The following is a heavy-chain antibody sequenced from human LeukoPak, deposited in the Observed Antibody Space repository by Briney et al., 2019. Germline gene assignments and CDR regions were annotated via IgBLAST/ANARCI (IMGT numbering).Heavy chain of an antibody. D-gene: IGHD3-10*01. CDR3: ARFPYYYGSGSVDY. Sequence: PSETLSLTCAVYGGSFSGYYWSWIRQPPGKGLEWIGEINHSGSTNYNPSLKSRVTISVDTSKNQFSLKPSSVTAADTAVYYCARFPYYYGSGSVDYWGQGTLVTVSS. CDR2: INHSGST. CDR1: GGSFSGYY. V-gene: IGHV4-34*01. J-gene: IGHJ4*02.